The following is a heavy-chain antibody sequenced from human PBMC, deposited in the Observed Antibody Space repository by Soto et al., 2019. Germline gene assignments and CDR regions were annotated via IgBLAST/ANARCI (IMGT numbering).Heavy chain of an antibody. V-gene: IGHV4-31*03. CDR1: GGSIRSGGHY. CDR2: INYSGRN. CDR3: VVGLEVVVGGQLDY. Sequence: QMQLQESGPGLVKPSQTLSLTCTVSGGSIRSGGHYWTWIRQLPGQGLEWIGYINYSGRNYYSPCLQSRLTISVDTSHSQFSLRLTSVTAADTAVYYCVVGLEVVVGGQLDYWRQGALVTVSS. D-gene: IGHD2-15*01. J-gene: IGHJ4*02.